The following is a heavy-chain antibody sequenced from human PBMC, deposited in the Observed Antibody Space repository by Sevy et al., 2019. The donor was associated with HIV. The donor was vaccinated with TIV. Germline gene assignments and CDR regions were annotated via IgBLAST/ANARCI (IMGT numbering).Heavy chain of an antibody. CDR2: IWFDGSNT. J-gene: IGHJ4*01. D-gene: IGHD4-17*01. Sequence: GWSLRLSCAASGFTFSSFGMHWVRQAPGKGLEWVAVIWFDGSNTYYADSVKGRFTISRDIAKNTLHLQMNSLRAEDTAVYYCARDLEFYDSGDYGPALMPDFWGHGTLVTVSS. CDR3: ARDLEFYDSGDYGPALMPDF. V-gene: IGHV3-33*01. CDR1: GFTFSSFG.